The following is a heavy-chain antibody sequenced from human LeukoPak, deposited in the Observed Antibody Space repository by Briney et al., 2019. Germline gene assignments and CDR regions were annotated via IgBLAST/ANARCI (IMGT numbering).Heavy chain of an antibody. D-gene: IGHD6-6*01. V-gene: IGHV3-11*01. Sequence: PGGSLRRSCAASGFTFSDYYMSSIREAAGKGLEWVSYISSSGSTIYYADSVKGRFTISRDNAKNSLYLQMNSLRAEDTAVYYCARVGSYSSSSYYCYYMDVWGKGTTVTVSS. CDR2: ISSSGSTI. CDR3: ARVGSYSSSSYYCYYMDV. J-gene: IGHJ6*03. CDR1: GFTFSDYY.